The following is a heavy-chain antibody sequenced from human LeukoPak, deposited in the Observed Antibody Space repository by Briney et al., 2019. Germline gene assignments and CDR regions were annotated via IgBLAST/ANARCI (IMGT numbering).Heavy chain of an antibody. CDR3: AKDGVAYYYDSSGYYYFDY. J-gene: IGHJ4*02. CDR1: GFTFSSYA. D-gene: IGHD3-22*01. Sequence: GGSLRLSCAASGFTFSSYAMSWVRQAPGKGLEWVSAISGSGGSTYYADSVKGRFTISRDNPKNTLYLQMNSLRAEDTAVYYCAKDGVAYYYDSSGYYYFDYWGQGTLVTVSS. CDR2: ISGSGGST. V-gene: IGHV3-23*01.